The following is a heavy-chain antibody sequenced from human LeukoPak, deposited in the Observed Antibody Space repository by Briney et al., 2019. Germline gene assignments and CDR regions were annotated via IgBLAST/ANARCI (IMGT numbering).Heavy chain of an antibody. CDR3: AKFPGGYGLNFDY. J-gene: IGHJ4*02. CDR1: GFTFSSYA. V-gene: IGHV3-23*01. D-gene: IGHD5-18*01. CDR2: ISGSGGST. Sequence: GGSLRLSCAASGFTFSSYAMSWVRQAPGKGLEWVSAISGSGGSTYYADSVKGRFTISRDDSKNTLYLQMNSLRAEDTAVYYCAKFPGGYGLNFDYWGQGTLVTVSS.